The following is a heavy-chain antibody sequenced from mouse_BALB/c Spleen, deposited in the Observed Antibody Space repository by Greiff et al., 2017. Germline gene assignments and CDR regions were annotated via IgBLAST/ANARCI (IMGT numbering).Heavy chain of an antibody. Sequence: VQLQQPGAELVKPGASVKLSCKASGYTFTSYWMHWVKQRPGQGLEWIGEINPSNGRTNYNEKFKSKATLTVDKSSSTAYMQLSSLTSEDSAVYYCARGGRYDVAWFAYWGQGTLVTVSA. CDR1: GYTFTSYW. CDR3: ARGGRYDVAWFAY. J-gene: IGHJ3*01. V-gene: IGHV1S81*02. CDR2: INPSNGRT. D-gene: IGHD2-14*01.